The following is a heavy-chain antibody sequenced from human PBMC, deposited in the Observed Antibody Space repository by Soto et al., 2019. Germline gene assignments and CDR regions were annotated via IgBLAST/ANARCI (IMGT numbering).Heavy chain of an antibody. D-gene: IGHD3-16*01. CDR3: TRVLNRSWYFDL. CDR1: GGSLNTDSSY. V-gene: IGHV4-61*01. Sequence: SETLSLTCTVSGGSLNTDSSYWTWVRQPPGGGLEYLGYVYYTGVTNYNPSLKSRVTISLDMSKSQFFLTLSSVTPADTATYYCTRVLNRSWYFDLWGRGTQVTVSS. CDR2: VYYTGVT. J-gene: IGHJ2*01.